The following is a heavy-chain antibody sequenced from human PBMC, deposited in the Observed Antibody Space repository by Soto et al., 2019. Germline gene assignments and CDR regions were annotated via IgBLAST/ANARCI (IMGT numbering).Heavy chain of an antibody. J-gene: IGHJ4*02. CDR2: IFSTGST. Sequence: QVRLQESGPGLVKPSETLSLTCIVSGGSIADYYWSWLRQPPGKGLEWIGYIFSTGSTNYNPSLQSRVTMSVDTSNNKFSLRLSSMTAADTAVYYCARLSYGDPGNSWGQGTLVTVSS. D-gene: IGHD4-17*01. V-gene: IGHV4-59*01. CDR3: ARLSYGDPGNS. CDR1: GGSIADYY.